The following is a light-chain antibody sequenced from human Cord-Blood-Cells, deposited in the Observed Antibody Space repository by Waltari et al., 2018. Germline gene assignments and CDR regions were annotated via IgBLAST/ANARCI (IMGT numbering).Light chain of an antibody. V-gene: IGLV6-57*01. Sequence: NFMLTQPHSVSESPGKTVTISCTRSSGSIASNYVQWYQQRPCSSPTSVIYEDNQRPSGVPGRFSGSIDSSSNSASLTISGLKTEDEADYYCQSYDSSNWVFGGGTKLTVL. CDR1: SGSIASNY. J-gene: IGLJ3*02. CDR2: EDN. CDR3: QSYDSSNWV.